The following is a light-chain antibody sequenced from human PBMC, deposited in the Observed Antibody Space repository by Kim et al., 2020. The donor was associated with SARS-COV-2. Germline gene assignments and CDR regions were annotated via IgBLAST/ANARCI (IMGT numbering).Light chain of an antibody. CDR3: ATWDDSLTGFV. J-gene: IGLJ1*01. V-gene: IGLV1-44*01. CDR2: DSN. CDR1: SSNIGINV. Sequence: QSVLTQPPSASGTPGQRVTISCSGSSSNIGINVVNWYQQLPGTAPKLLIYDSNQRPSGVPDRFSGSKSGTSASLAISGLQSEDEADYFCATWDDSLTGFVLGTGTKFTVL.